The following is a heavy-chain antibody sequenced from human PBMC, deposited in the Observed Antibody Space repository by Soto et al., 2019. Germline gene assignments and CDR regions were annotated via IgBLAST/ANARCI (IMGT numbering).Heavy chain of an antibody. Sequence: EVQLLESGGGLVQPGGSLRLSCAASGFTFSSYAMSWVRQAPGKGLEWVSAISGSGGSTYYADSVKGRFTISRDNSKNTLYRQMTSLRAEDTAVYYCAKGVSSSWQTEFDYWGQGTMVTVSS. CDR2: ISGSGGST. D-gene: IGHD6-13*01. V-gene: IGHV3-23*01. CDR1: GFTFSSYA. CDR3: AKGVSSSWQTEFDY. J-gene: IGHJ4*02.